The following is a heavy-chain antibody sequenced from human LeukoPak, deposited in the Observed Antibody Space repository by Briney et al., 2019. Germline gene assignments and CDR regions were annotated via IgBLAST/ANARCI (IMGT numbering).Heavy chain of an antibody. V-gene: IGHV4-31*03. CDR1: GVSISSGGYY. Sequence: SSQTLSLTCTVSGVSISSGGYYWSWIRQHPGKGLEWIGYIYYSGSTYYNPSLKSRVAISVDTSKDQFSLKLSSVTAADTAVYYCARYDTGGSCFDYWGQGTLVTVSS. J-gene: IGHJ4*02. CDR2: IYYSGST. D-gene: IGHD2-15*01. CDR3: ARYDTGGSCFDY.